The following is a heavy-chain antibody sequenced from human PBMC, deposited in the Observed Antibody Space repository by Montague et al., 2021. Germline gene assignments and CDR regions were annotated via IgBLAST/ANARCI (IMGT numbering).Heavy chain of an antibody. CDR1: GAYISNYN. V-gene: IGHV4-59*06. D-gene: IGHD2-15*01. CDR2: IYDSGST. Sequence: SETLSLTCTVSGAYISNYNWFWIRQHPGKGPEWIGSIYDSGSTNYNPSLKSRLTLSRDTSKNQVSLRLTSVTAAETAVYYCARSGGYCSGGRCDTFDYWGQGTLVTVSS. J-gene: IGHJ4*02. CDR3: ARSGGYCSGGRCDTFDY.